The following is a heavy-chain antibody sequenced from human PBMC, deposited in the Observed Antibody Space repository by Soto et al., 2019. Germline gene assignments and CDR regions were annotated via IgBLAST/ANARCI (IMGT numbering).Heavy chain of an antibody. Sequence: GGSLRLSCPASGFTFSSYAMSCVRQAPGKGLEWVSAISGSGGSTSFADSVKGRFTISRDTSKNTIYLQMYSLRAEDTAVFYCAKDDIVLLLAAILSENYWGQGTLVTVSS. D-gene: IGHD2-2*01. CDR1: GFTFSSYA. CDR3: AKDDIVLLLAAILSENY. V-gene: IGHV3-23*01. J-gene: IGHJ4*02. CDR2: ISGSGGST.